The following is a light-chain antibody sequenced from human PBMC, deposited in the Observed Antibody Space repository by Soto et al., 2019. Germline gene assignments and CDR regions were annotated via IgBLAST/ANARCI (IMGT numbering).Light chain of an antibody. Sequence: EIGLTQSPATLSESSGEGITLSCGASQSVKNHLAWYQHKPGQAPRLLFYDASIRATGIPARFSAGGSGTEFTLVISSLQSEDAAVYYCQEYNAWPPGTFGRGTKVDIK. J-gene: IGKJ1*01. V-gene: IGKV3D-15*01. CDR2: DAS. CDR3: QEYNAWPPGT. CDR1: QSVKNH.